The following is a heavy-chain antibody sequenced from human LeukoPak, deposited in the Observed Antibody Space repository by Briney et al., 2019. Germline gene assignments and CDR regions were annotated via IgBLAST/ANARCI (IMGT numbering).Heavy chain of an antibody. CDR3: AREWGMITFGGVIVRGYFDY. D-gene: IGHD3-16*02. V-gene: IGHV3-7*01. CDR2: IKQDRREK. CDR1: GFTFTTYW. Sequence: GGSLRLSCGASGFTFTTYWMIWVRQAQGLGLEWVANIKQDRREKYHVDSVRGRFTISRDNAKNSMDLKMNRLRAEDTDVYYCAREWGMITFGGVIVRGYFDYWGQRTLVTASS. J-gene: IGHJ4*02.